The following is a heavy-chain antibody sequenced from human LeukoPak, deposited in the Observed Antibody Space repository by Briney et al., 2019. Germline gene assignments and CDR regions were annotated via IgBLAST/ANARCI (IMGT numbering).Heavy chain of an antibody. J-gene: IGHJ5*01. Sequence: GGSLRLSCAASGFTFSSYAMHWVRQAPGKGLEWVAVISYDGSNKYYADSVKGRFTISRDNSKNTLYLQMNSLRAEDTAVYYCAKYYYDSSGYSALGSWGQGTLVTVSS. V-gene: IGHV3-30-3*01. CDR2: ISYDGSNK. CDR3: AKYYYDSSGYSALGS. D-gene: IGHD3-22*01. CDR1: GFTFSSYA.